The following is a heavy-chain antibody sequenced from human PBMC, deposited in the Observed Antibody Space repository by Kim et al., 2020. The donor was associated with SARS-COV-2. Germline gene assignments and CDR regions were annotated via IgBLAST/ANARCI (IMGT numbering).Heavy chain of an antibody. Sequence: GGSLRLSCAASGFIFSNYGMHWVRQAPGKGLEWVAVIWYDGSNKYYADSVKGRFTISRDNSKNTLYLQMNSLRAQDTAVYYCARGWTVTTGFDLWGRGTLVTVSS. CDR1: GFIFSNYG. V-gene: IGHV3-33*01. D-gene: IGHD4-17*01. CDR2: IWYDGSNK. CDR3: ARGWTVTTGFDL. J-gene: IGHJ2*01.